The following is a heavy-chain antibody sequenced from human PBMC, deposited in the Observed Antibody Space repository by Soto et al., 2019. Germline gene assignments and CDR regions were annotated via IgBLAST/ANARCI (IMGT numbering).Heavy chain of an antibody. CDR3: ARYGSGPKVGYGMDV. CDR1: GGSISSYY. J-gene: IGHJ6*02. V-gene: IGHV4-59*01. CDR2: IYYSGST. D-gene: IGHD3-10*01. Sequence: SETLSLTCTVSGGSISSYYWSWIRQPPGKGLEWIGYIYYSGSTNYNPSLKSRVTISVDTSKNQFSLKLSSVTAADTAVYYCARYGSGPKVGYGMDVWGQGTTVTVSS.